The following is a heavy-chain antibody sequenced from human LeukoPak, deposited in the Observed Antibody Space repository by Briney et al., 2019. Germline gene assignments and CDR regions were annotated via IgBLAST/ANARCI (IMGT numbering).Heavy chain of an antibody. CDR1: GFTFSDYY. CDR2: ISSSGSTI. V-gene: IGHV3-11*01. CDR3: ARDFTRYSSSWYYYYYGMDV. J-gene: IGHJ6*02. Sequence: PGGSLRLSCAASGFTFSDYYMSWIRQAPEKGLEWVSYISSSGSTIYYADSVKGRFTISRDNAKNSLYLQMNSLRAEDTAVYYCARDFTRYSSSWYYYYYGMDVWGQGTTVTVSS. D-gene: IGHD6-13*01.